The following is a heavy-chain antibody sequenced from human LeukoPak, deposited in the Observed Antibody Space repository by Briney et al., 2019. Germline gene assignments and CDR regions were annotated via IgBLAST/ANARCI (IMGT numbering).Heavy chain of an antibody. Sequence: PGGSLRLSCAASGFSFSTYGMHWVRQVPGKGLEWVAVISYDGINRFYTDSVQGRFTISRDNSKSTLFLQMNSLSAEDTAVYYCAKDSTLGGATSFDYWAREPWSPSPQ. J-gene: IGHJ4*02. CDR2: ISYDGINR. CDR3: AKDSTLGGATSFDY. V-gene: IGHV3-30*18. D-gene: IGHD1-26*01. CDR1: GFSFSTYG.